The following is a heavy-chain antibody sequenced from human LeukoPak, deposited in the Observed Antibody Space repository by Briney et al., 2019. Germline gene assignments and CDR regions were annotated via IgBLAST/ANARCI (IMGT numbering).Heavy chain of an antibody. Sequence: GASVKVSCKASGYTFTGCYMHWVRQAPGQGLEWMGWINPNSGGTNYAQKLQGRVTMTRDTSISTAYMELSRLRSDDTAVYYCARVSGTDDYYYGMDVWGQGTTVTVSS. CDR1: GYTFTGCY. V-gene: IGHV1-2*02. D-gene: IGHD1-1*01. J-gene: IGHJ6*02. CDR2: INPNSGGT. CDR3: ARVSGTDDYYYGMDV.